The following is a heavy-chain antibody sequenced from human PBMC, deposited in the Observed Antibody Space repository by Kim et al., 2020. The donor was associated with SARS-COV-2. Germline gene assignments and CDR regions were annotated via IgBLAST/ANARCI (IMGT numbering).Heavy chain of an antibody. Sequence: SVKVSCKASGGTFSSYAISWVRQAPGQGLEWMGGIIPIFGTANYAQKFQGRVTITADESTSTAYMELSSLRSEDTAVYYCARFKLDDYDNWFDPWGQGTLVTVSS. CDR1: GGTFSSYA. CDR2: IIPIFGTA. D-gene: IGHD4-17*01. CDR3: ARFKLDDYDNWFDP. V-gene: IGHV1-69*13. J-gene: IGHJ5*02.